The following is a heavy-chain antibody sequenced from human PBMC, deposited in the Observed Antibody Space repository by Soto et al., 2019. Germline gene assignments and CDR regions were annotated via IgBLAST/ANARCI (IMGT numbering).Heavy chain of an antibody. CDR2: ISGVNTGT. Sequence: EVQLLESGGGLVQPGESLRLSCVASGFTFNTNAMGWVRQAPGKGLEWVLIISGVNTGTYYADSVKGRFTISRDNSKNTLYLQMSSLRAEDTAVYYCAKRDVDFGVIDYWGQGTLVTVS. D-gene: IGHD3-3*01. V-gene: IGHV3-23*01. CDR1: GFTFNTNA. J-gene: IGHJ4*02. CDR3: AKRDVDFGVIDY.